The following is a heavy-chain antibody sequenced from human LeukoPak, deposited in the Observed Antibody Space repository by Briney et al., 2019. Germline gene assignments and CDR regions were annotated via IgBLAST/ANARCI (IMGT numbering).Heavy chain of an antibody. CDR1: GFTVSSNY. CDR2: IYSGGST. CDR3: ARGLKESWGIVVVPAAIGLSAFDI. D-gene: IGHD2-2*01. Sequence: GGSLRLSCAASGFTVSSNYMSWVRQAPGKGLEWVSVIYSGGSTYYADSVKGRFTISRDNAKNSLYLQMNSLRAEDTAVYYCARGLKESWGIVVVPAAIGLSAFDIWGQGTMVTVSS. V-gene: IGHV3-53*01. J-gene: IGHJ3*02.